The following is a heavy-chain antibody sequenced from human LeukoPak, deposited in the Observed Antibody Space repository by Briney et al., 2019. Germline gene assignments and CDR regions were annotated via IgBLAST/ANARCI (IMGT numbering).Heavy chain of an antibody. CDR3: ARRGRADYVWGSYRSYYFDY. D-gene: IGHD3-16*02. J-gene: IGHJ4*02. Sequence: SETLSLTCTVSGGSISSSSYYWGWLRQPPGKGLEWIGSIYYSGCTYYNPSLKSRVTISVDTSKNQFSLKLSSVTAADTAAYYCARRGRADYVWGSYRSYYFDYWGQGTLVTVSS. CDR1: GGSISSSSYY. V-gene: IGHV4-39*01. CDR2: IYYSGCT.